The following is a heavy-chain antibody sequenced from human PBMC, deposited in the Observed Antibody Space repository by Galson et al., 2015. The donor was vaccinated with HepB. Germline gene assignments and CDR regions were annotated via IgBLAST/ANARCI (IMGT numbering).Heavy chain of an antibody. CDR1: GYTFTTYY. J-gene: IGHJ4*02. V-gene: IGHV1-46*01. CDR3: ARGLKSGWYRY. CDR2: FNPSGGST. D-gene: IGHD6-19*01. Sequence: SVKVSCKASGYTFTTYYMHWVRQAPGQGLEWMGIFNPSGGSTTYAQKFQGRVTMTRDTSTSTVYMELSSLRSEDTAVYYCARGLKSGWYRYWGQGTLVTVSS.